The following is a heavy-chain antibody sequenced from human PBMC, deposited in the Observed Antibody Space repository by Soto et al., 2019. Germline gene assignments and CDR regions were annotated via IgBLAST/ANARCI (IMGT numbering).Heavy chain of an antibody. Sequence: QVQLVQSGAEVKKPGSSVKVSCKASGGTFSNYAITWVRQAPGQGLEWLGRIIPIFGTRDYAQKFQGRVTITADDSTTTAYMELGSLRSDDTAVSYCAKDGGREGYFANSFDPWGQGTLVTVSS. CDR3: AKDGGREGYFANSFDP. CDR2: IIPIFGTR. D-gene: IGHD2-15*01. V-gene: IGHV1-69*15. J-gene: IGHJ5*02. CDR1: GGTFSNYA.